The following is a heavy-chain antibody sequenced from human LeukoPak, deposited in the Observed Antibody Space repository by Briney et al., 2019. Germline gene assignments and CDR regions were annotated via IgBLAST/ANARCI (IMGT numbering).Heavy chain of an antibody. V-gene: IGHV1-8*01. D-gene: IGHD3-10*01. J-gene: IGHJ6*02. CDR2: MNPNSGNT. CDR1: GYTFTSYD. Sequence: ASVKVSCKASGYTFTSYDINWVRQATGQELEWMGWMNPNSGNTGYAQKFQVRVTMTRNTSISTAYMELSSLRSEDTAVYYCARSGPYYYGSSPVYYYYYGMDVWGQGTTVTVSS. CDR3: ARSGPYYYGSSPVYYYYYGMDV.